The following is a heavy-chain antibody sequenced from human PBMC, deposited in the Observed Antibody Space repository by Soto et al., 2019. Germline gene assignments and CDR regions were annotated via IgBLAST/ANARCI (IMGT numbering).Heavy chain of an antibody. CDR1: GGSFSGYY. J-gene: IGHJ4*02. V-gene: IGHV4-34*01. D-gene: IGHD2-15*01. CDR3: ARGKMRTSRLLLDY. Sequence: TSETLSLTCAVYGGSFSGYYWSWIRQPPGKGLEWIGEINHSGSTNYNPSLKSRVTISVDTSKNQFSLKLSSVTAADTAVYYCARGKMRTSRLLLDYWGQGTLVTVSS. CDR2: INHSGST.